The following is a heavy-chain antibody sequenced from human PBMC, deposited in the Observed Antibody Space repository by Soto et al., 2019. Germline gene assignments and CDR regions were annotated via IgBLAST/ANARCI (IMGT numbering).Heavy chain of an antibody. V-gene: IGHV5-51*01. J-gene: IGHJ6*02. Sequence: PGDSLKISCKGSGYTFTNYWIGWVRQMPGKGLEWMGIIYPGDSDTKYNPSFQGQVTISADKSITTTYLRWTSLKASDTAIYYCAASIFYYGMDVWGQGTTVTDS. CDR1: GYTFTNYW. CDR2: IYPGDSDT. CDR3: AASIFYYGMDV.